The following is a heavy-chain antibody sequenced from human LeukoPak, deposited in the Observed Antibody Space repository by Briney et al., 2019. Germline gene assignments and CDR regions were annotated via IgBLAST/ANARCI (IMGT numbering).Heavy chain of an antibody. Sequence: GGSLRLSCAASGFNFRSYWMSWVRQAPGKGLEWVANIKEDGSKKYYVDSVKGRFTISRDNAQNSLYLQMNSLRVDDTAVYYCARDGDRFDYWGQGTPATVSS. CDR1: GFNFRSYW. J-gene: IGHJ4*02. D-gene: IGHD4-17*01. CDR3: ARDGDRFDY. V-gene: IGHV3-7*01. CDR2: IKEDGSKK.